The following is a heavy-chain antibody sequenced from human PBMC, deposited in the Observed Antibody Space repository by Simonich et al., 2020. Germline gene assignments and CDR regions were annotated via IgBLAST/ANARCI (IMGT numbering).Heavy chain of an antibody. J-gene: IGHJ4*02. CDR1: GYTFTSYG. CDR3: ARASRGTWWYYYFDY. CDR2: ISAYNGNK. D-gene: IGHD2-15*01. Sequence: QVQLVQSGAEVKKPGASVKVSCKASGYTFTSYGISWVRQAPGQGLEWMGWISAYNGNKNYAQKLQGRVTMTTDTYTSPAYMELRSLRSDDTAVYYCARASRGTWWYYYFDYWGQGTLVTVSS. V-gene: IGHV1-18*01.